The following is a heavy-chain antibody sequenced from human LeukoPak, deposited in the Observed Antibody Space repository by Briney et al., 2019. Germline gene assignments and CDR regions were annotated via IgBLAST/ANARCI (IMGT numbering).Heavy chain of an antibody. J-gene: IGHJ4*02. V-gene: IGHV4-34*01. CDR2: INHSGST. CDR3: ARGRRSNNMIVVVISPLFDY. Sequence: PSETLSLTCTVSGGSISSYYWSWIRQPPGKGLEWIGEINHSGSTNYNPSLKSRVTISVDTSKNQFSLKLSSVTAADTAVYYCARGRRSNNMIVVVISPLFDYWGQGTLVTVSS. CDR1: GGSISSYY. D-gene: IGHD3-22*01.